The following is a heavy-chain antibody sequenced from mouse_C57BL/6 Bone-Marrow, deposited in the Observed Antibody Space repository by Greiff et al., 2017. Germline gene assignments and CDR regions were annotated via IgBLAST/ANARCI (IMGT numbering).Heavy chain of an antibody. CDR2: IYPGSGST. CDR3: ARVSWYGYFDV. V-gene: IGHV1-55*01. Sequence: QVQLQQPGAELVKPGASVKMSCKASGYTFNSYWITWVKQRPGQGLAWIGDIYPGSGSTKYNEKFKSKATLTVDTSSSAAYMQLSSLTSEDAAVYYCARVSWYGYFDVWGTGTTVTVSS. CDR1: GYTFNSYW. J-gene: IGHJ1*03.